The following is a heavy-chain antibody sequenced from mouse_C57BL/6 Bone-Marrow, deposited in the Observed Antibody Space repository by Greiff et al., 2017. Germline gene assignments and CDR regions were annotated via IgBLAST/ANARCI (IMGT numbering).Heavy chain of an antibody. Sequence: EVQLQQSGTVLARPGASVKMSCKTSGYTFTSYWMHWVKQRPGQGLEWIGAIYPGNSDTSYNQKFKGKAKLTAVTSASTAYMELSSLTNEDSAVYYCTRHYGSSIFDYWGQGTTLTVSS. CDR2: IYPGNSDT. J-gene: IGHJ2*01. D-gene: IGHD1-1*01. V-gene: IGHV1-5*01. CDR1: GYTFTSYW. CDR3: TRHYGSSIFDY.